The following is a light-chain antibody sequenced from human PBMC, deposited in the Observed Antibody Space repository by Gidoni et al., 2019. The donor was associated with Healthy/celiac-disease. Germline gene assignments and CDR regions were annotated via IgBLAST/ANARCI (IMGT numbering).Light chain of an antibody. CDR1: QSVSSSY. J-gene: IGKJ4*01. CDR3: QQYGSSPLT. Sequence: ENVLTQYLGTLSLSPGERATLSCRASQSVSSSYLAWYQQKPGQAPRRLIYGASSRATGIPDRFSGSGSGTDFTLTISRLEPEDFAVYYCQQYGSSPLTFGGGTKVEIK. V-gene: IGKV3-20*01. CDR2: GAS.